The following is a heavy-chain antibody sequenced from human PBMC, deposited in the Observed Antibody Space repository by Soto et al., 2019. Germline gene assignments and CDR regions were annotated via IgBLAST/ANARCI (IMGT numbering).Heavy chain of an antibody. CDR2: ISSSSSTI. Sequence: GGSLRLSCAASGFTFSSYSMNWVRQAPGKGLEWVSYISSSSSTIYYADSVKGRFTISRDNAKNSLYLQMNSLRDGDTAVYYCASNRCSGGSCYSEDPLFPSWGQGTLVTVSS. CDR3: ASNRCSGGSCYSEDPLFPS. J-gene: IGHJ4*02. D-gene: IGHD2-15*01. V-gene: IGHV3-48*02. CDR1: GFTFSSYS.